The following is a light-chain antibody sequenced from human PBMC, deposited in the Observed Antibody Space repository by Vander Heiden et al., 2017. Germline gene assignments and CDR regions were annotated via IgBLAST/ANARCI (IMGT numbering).Light chain of an antibody. J-gene: IGLJ3*02. CDR2: STN. CDR3: VLYMGSSYWV. Sequence: QTVVTQEPSSSVSPGGTVTLTCGLISGSVFTSYYPSWYTQTPAQAPRMLFYSTNTRSSGVPDRCSGCSLGNKAALTITGAQADDEADYYCVLYMGSSYWVFGGGTKLTVL. V-gene: IGLV8-61*01. CDR1: SGSVFTSYY.